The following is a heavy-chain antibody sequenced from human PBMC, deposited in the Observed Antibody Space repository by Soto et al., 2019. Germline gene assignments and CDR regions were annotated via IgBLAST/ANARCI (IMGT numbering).Heavy chain of an antibody. J-gene: IGHJ4*02. CDR3: ARLCSSTSCYAFDY. V-gene: IGHV1-2*04. Sequence: ASVKVSCKASGYTFTGYYMHWVRQAPGQGLEWMGWINPNSGGTNYAQKFQGWVTMTRDTSISTAYMELSRLRSDDTAVYYCARLCSSTSCYAFDYWGQGTLVTVSS. CDR1: GYTFTGYY. CDR2: INPNSGGT. D-gene: IGHD2-2*01.